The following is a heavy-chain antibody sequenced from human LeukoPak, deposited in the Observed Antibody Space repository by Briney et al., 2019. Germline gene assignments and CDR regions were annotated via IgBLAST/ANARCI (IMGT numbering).Heavy chain of an antibody. CDR2: IKQDGSEK. V-gene: IGHV3-7*01. D-gene: IGHD5-18*01. J-gene: IGHJ4*02. CDR3: ARDLAYSRLDY. Sequence: PGGSLRLSCAASGFTFSWYWMSWVRQAPGKGLEWVANIKQDGSEKYYVDSVKGRFTISRDNAKNSLYLLMNSLRVEDTAFYYCARDLAYSRLDYWGQGMLVTVSS. CDR1: GFTFSWYW.